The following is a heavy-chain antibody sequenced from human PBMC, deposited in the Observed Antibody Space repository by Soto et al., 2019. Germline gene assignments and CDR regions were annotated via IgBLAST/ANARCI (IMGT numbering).Heavy chain of an antibody. CDR2: IIPIFGTA. CDR3: ARDHCYDSSSPHRNAIDI. V-gene: IGHV1-69*13. Sequence: GSSVKVSCKAARGTVISYPIRWLRHAPGQGLEWIGGIIPIFGTANYAQKFQGRVTITADESTSTAYMELSSLRSEDTAVYYCARDHCYDSSSPHRNAIDIWGQGTTVTV. CDR1: RGTVISYP. D-gene: IGHD3-22*01. J-gene: IGHJ3*02.